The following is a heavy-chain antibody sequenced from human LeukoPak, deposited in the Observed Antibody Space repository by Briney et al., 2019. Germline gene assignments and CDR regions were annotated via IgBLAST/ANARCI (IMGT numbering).Heavy chain of an antibody. V-gene: IGHV3-23*01. CDR2: ISGSGGST. CDR3: AKDPFSFGAGSDAFDI. D-gene: IGHD3-3*01. Sequence: RPGGSLRLSCAASGFTFSSYAMSWVRQAPGKGLEWVSAISGSGGSTYYADSVKGRFTISRDNSKNTVYLQMNSLRAEDTAVYYCAKDPFSFGAGSDAFDIWGQGTMVTVSS. J-gene: IGHJ3*02. CDR1: GFTFSSYA.